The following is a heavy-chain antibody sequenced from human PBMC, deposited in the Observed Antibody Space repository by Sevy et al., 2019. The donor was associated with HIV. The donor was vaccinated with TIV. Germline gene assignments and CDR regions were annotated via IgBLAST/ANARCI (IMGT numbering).Heavy chain of an antibody. D-gene: IGHD3-22*01. J-gene: IGHJ5*02. CDR1: GFTFSTYS. Sequence: GGSLRLSCIASGFTFSTYSMHWVRQAPGKGLEWVSSISRTSTTTYYADSAKGRFTISRDNAKSSLYLQMNSLRDEDTAVYYCAREAYYYDSREENWFDPWGQGTLVTVSS. CDR3: AREAYYYDSREENWFDP. CDR2: ISRTSTTT. V-gene: IGHV3-48*02.